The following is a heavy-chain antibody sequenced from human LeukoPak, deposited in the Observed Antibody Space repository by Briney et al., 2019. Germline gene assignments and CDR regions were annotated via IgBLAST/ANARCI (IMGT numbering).Heavy chain of an antibody. CDR1: GFAVSSNY. J-gene: IGHJ6*03. D-gene: IGHD3-10*01. CDR2: IYSGGRT. CDR3: ARVLSGRGSLYSYYYYMDV. V-gene: IGHV3-53*01. Sequence: GGSLRLSCAASGFAVSSNYMSWVRQAPGKGLEWVSVIYSGGRTYYADSVKGRFTISRDNSKNTLYLQMNSLRAEDTAVYYCARVLSGRGSLYSYYYYMDVWGKGTTVTISS.